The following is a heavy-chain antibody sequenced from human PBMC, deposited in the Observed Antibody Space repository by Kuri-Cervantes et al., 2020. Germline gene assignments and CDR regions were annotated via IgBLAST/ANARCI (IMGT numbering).Heavy chain of an antibody. CDR1: GYTFTRYA. D-gene: IGHD6-13*01. CDR3: ARELIIAAAGINWFDP. J-gene: IGHJ5*02. CDR2: INTNTGNP. Sequence: ASVKVSCKASGYTFTRYAMNWVRQAPGQGLEWMGWINTNTGNPTYAQGFTGRFVFSLDTSVSTAYLQISSLKAEDTAVYYCARELIIAAAGINWFDPWGQGTLVTVSS. V-gene: IGHV7-4-1*02.